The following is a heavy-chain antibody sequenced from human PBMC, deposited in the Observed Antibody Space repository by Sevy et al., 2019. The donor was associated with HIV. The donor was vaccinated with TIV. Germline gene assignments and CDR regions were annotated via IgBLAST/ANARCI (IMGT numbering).Heavy chain of an antibody. Sequence: GESLKISCAASGFTFSSYSMNWVRQAPGKGLEWVSSISSSSSYIYYADSVKGRFTISRDNAKNSLYLQMNSLRAEDTAVYYCARDRRVTKGYCSGGSCCRDCAFDIWGQGTMVTVSS. D-gene: IGHD2-15*01. CDR2: ISSSSSYI. J-gene: IGHJ3*02. V-gene: IGHV3-21*01. CDR3: ARDRRVTKGYCSGGSCCRDCAFDI. CDR1: GFTFSSYS.